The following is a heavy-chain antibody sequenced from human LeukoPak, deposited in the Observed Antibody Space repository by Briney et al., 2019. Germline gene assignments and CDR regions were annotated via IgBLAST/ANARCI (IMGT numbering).Heavy chain of an antibody. J-gene: IGHJ4*02. D-gene: IGHD3-22*01. CDR3: LRLRRNSDTSGFYYYYDF. Sequence: GGSLRLSCLASVYTFTIYSINCVRQAPGKGLEWVSSISVRSNYIYYADSVRGRFRISRDDARDSLFLEMNSLRAEDTAVYYCLRLRRNSDTSGFYYYYDFWGQGTLVTVSS. CDR2: ISVRSNYI. CDR1: VYTFTIYS. V-gene: IGHV3-21*01.